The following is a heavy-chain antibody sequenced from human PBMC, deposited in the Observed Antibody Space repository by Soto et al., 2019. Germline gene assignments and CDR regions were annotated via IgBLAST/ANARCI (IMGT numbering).Heavy chain of an antibody. CDR3: ASRRAGFGSYFAFDI. CDR1: GFTFSSYG. CDR2: ISYDGSNK. D-gene: IGHD1-26*01. J-gene: IGHJ3*02. Sequence: QVQLVESGGGVVQPGRSLRLSCAASGFTFSSYGMHWVRQAPGKGLEWVAVISYDGSNKYYADSVKGRFTISRDNSKNTLYRQMNSLRAEDTAVYYCASRRAGFGSYFAFDIWGQGTMVTVSS. V-gene: IGHV3-30*03.